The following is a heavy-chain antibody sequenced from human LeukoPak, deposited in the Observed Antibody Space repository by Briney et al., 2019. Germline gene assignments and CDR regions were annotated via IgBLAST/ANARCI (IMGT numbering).Heavy chain of an antibody. V-gene: IGHV4-39*01. CDR3: ARLDSVVDY. CDR1: GGSISSSSYY. D-gene: IGHD3-10*01. CDR2: IYYSGST. Sequence: SETLSLTCTVSGGSISSSSYYWGWIRQPPGKGLEWIGSIYYSGSTYYNPSLKSRVTISVDTSKNQFSLKLSSATAADTAVYYCARLDSVVDYWGQGTLVTVSS. J-gene: IGHJ4*02.